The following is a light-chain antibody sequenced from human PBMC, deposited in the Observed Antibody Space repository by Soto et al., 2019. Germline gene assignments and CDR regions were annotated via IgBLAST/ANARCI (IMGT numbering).Light chain of an antibody. CDR3: CSYAGRYTYV. CDR2: DVS. J-gene: IGLJ1*01. CDR1: SSDVGGYNY. V-gene: IGLV2-11*01. Sequence: TPPRSVSGSPGQSVAISCTVASSDVGGYNYVSWYQQHPGKAPKLIIYDVSKRPSGVPDRFSGSKSGNTASLTISGLQTEDEADYYCCSYAGRYTYVFGTGTKVTVL.